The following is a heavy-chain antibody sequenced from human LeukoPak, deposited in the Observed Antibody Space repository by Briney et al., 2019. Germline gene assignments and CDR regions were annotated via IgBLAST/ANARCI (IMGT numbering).Heavy chain of an antibody. CDR1: GGTFSSYA. Sequence: SVKVSCTASGGTFSSYAISWVRPAPGQGLEWMGGIIPIFGTANYAQKFQGRVTITADESTSTAYMELSSLRSEDTAVYYCARVDGSGSYSWFDPWGQGTLVTVSS. J-gene: IGHJ5*02. D-gene: IGHD3-10*01. V-gene: IGHV1-69*13. CDR2: IIPIFGTA. CDR3: ARVDGSGSYSWFDP.